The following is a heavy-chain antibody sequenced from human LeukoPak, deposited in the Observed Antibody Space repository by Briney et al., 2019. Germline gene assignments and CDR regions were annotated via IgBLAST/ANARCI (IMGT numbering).Heavy chain of an antibody. CDR1: GGSFRGYY. J-gene: IGHJ3*02. Sequence: SETLSLTCAVYGGSFRGYYWIWIRQPPPKGLAGIGEINQIECTNYNPSLKSRVTISVDTSKNQFYLTLSSVTAADTAVYYCARVRYCSSTSCYRKACDIWGQGTMVSVSS. CDR3: ARVRYCSSTSCYRKACDI. V-gene: IGHV4-34*01. CDR2: INQIECT. D-gene: IGHD2-2*02.